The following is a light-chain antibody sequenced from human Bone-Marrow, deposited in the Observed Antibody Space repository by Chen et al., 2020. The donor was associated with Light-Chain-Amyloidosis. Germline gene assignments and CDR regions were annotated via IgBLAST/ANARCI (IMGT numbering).Light chain of an antibody. J-gene: IGLJ2*01. CDR3: QSADSSGTYEVI. Sequence: SYELPQPPSVSLSSGQTARITCSGDDLPTKYAYWYQQKPGQAPVLVIHRDTERPSGISERFSGSSSGTTATLTISGVQAEDEADYHCQSADSSGTYEVIFGGGTKLTVL. V-gene: IGLV3-25*03. CDR1: DLPTKY. CDR2: RDT.